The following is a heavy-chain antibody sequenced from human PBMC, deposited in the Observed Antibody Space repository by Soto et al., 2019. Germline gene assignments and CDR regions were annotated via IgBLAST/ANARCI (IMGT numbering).Heavy chain of an antibody. CDR3: AKDFGINWYYFDC. Sequence: QGQLVESGGGVVQPGRSLRLSCAASGFSVRSHGMHWVRQAPGKGLEWVSLISYDGSDKHYADSVKGRLTIFRDNSKNMLYLQMNSLGAEDTAVYYCAKDFGINWYYFDCWGQGTLVTVSS. CDR1: GFSVRSHG. D-gene: IGHD3-16*01. CDR2: ISYDGSDK. J-gene: IGHJ4*02. V-gene: IGHV3-30*18.